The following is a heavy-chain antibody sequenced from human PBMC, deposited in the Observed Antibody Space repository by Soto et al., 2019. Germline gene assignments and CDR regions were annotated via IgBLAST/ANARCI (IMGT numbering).Heavy chain of an antibody. J-gene: IGHJ4*02. V-gene: IGHV3-30-3*01. Sequence: LRLSCAASGFTFSSYAMHWVRQAPCKGLEGVAVISYDGSNKYYADSVKGRFTISRDNSKNTLYLQMNSLRAEDTAVYYCASPLVGAVFDYWGQGTLVTVAS. CDR2: ISYDGSNK. CDR1: GFTFSSYA. CDR3: ASPLVGAVFDY. D-gene: IGHD1-26*01.